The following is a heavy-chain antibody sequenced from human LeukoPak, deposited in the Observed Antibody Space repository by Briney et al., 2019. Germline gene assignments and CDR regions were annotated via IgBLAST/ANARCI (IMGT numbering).Heavy chain of an antibody. CDR1: GGSIRGYY. D-gene: IGHD3-9*01. J-gene: IGHJ6*02. Sequence: SETLSLTCTVSGGSIRGYYWSWIRQRPGKGLEWIGHIFYTGSTYYNPSLKSRVTISLDTSKNQFSLKVNSVTAADTAVYYCARDLVMTGPPDYYYGMDVWGQGTTVIVSS. CDR2: IFYTGST. V-gene: IGHV4-31*03. CDR3: ARDLVMTGPPDYYYGMDV.